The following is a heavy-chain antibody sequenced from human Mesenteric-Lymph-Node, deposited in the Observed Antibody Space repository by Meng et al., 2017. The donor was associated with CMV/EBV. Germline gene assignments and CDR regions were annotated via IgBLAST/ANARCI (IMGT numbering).Heavy chain of an antibody. CDR2: IYYSGST. CDR3: ARDVEGVFNWFDP. J-gene: IGHJ5*02. V-gene: IGHV4-31*02. CDR1: GVSISSGGYY. Sequence: TVSGVSISSGGYYWSWHRQHPGKGLEWIGYIYYSGSTYYNPSLKSRVTISVDTSKNQFSLKLSSVTAADTAVYYCARDVEGVFNWFDPWGQGTLVTVSS.